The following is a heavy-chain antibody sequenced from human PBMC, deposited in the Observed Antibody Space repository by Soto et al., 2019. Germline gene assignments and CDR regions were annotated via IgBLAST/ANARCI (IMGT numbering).Heavy chain of an antibody. Sequence: PSQTLSLTCAISGDSVSSNSAAWNWIRQSPSRGLEWLGRTYYRSKWYNDYAVSVKSRITINPETSKNQFSLQLNSVTPEDTAVYYCARDIGSIAARPDGVRGAFDIWGQGTMVTVSS. V-gene: IGHV6-1*01. D-gene: IGHD6-6*01. CDR2: TYYRSKWYN. J-gene: IGHJ3*02. CDR1: GDSVSSNSAA. CDR3: ARDIGSIAARPDGVRGAFDI.